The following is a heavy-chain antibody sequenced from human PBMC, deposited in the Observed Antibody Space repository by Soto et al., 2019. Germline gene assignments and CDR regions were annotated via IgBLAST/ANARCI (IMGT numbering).Heavy chain of an antibody. CDR1: GGAFSSGGFA. Sequence: QVQLQEAGSRLVKTSETLSLTCTVSGGAFSSGGFAWTWIRQPPKKGLEWIGYIYHTGTTSYNPSLRSRVTISVGRSSHQFSLKLTSVTAADTAMYCCARGLRRPAPSRPGVLDPWGQGTLVTVSS. CDR2: IYHTGTT. CDR3: ARGLRRPAPSRPGVLDP. J-gene: IGHJ5*02. D-gene: IGHD2-2*01. V-gene: IGHV4-30-2*01.